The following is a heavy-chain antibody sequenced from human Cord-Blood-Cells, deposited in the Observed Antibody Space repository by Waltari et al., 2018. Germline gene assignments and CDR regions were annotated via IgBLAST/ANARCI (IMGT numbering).Heavy chain of an antibody. CDR3: ARYQGSIAARRGISPYGMDV. J-gene: IGHJ6*02. D-gene: IGHD6-6*01. Sequence: QVQLVQSGAEVKKPGASVKVSCKGSGYTFTSYAMHLVRQAPGQRLEWMGWINAGNGNTKYSQKFQGRVTITRDTSASTAYMELSSLRSEDTAVYYCARYQGSIAARRGISPYGMDVWGQGTTVTVSS. CDR1: GYTFTSYA. V-gene: IGHV1-3*01. CDR2: INAGNGNT.